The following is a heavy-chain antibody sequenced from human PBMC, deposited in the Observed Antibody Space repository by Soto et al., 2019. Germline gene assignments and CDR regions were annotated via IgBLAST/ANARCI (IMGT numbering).Heavy chain of an antibody. J-gene: IGHJ4*02. V-gene: IGHV4-59*08. CDR3: ARRYRGNLDY. Sequence: SETLSLTCTVSGGSISSYYWSWIRQPPGQGLEWIGYIYYSGSTNYNPSLKSRVTISVDTSKNQFSLKLSSVTAADTTVYYCARRYRGNLDYWGQGTLVTVAS. D-gene: IGHD1-26*01. CDR1: GGSISSYY. CDR2: IYYSGST.